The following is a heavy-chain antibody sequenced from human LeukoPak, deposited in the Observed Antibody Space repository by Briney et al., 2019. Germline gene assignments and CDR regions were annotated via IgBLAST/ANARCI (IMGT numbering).Heavy chain of an antibody. J-gene: IGHJ3*02. V-gene: IGHV3-30-3*01. CDR2: ISYDGSNK. Sequence: SCKASGGTFSSYAMHWVRQAPGKGLEWVAVISYDGSNKYYADSVKGRFTISRDNSKNTLYLQMNSLRAEDTAVYYCARDHPSIVGAPDAFDIWGQGTMVTVSS. CDR3: ARDHPSIVGAPDAFDI. D-gene: IGHD1-26*01. CDR1: GGTFSSYA.